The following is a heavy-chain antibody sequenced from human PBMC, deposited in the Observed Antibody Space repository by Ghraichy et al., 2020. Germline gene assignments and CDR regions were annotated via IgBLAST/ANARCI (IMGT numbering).Heavy chain of an antibody. Sequence: GGSLRLSCAASGFTFSSYAMSWVRQAPGKGLEWVSTISGSGGSTYYADSVKGRFTISRDNSKNTLYLQMNSLRAEDTAVYYCAKVEYNSGWYGPFDYWGQGTLVTVSS. CDR1: GFTFSSYA. CDR2: ISGSGGST. D-gene: IGHD6-19*01. J-gene: IGHJ4*02. V-gene: IGHV3-23*01. CDR3: AKVEYNSGWYGPFDY.